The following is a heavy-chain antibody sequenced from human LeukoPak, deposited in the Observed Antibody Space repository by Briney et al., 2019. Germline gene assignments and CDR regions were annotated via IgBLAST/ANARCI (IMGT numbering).Heavy chain of an antibody. J-gene: IGHJ4*02. CDR3: XXXXYSSGGDFDY. CDR2: ISYDGSDK. D-gene: IGHD6-19*01. Sequence: GGSLRLSCAASGFNFRSYGMHWVRQAPGKGPEWVAVISYDGSDKYHADSVKGRFTISRDNSKNTLYLQMNSLRAEDTVVYYCXXXXYSSGGDFDYWGQGTLVTVSS. V-gene: IGHV3-30*03. CDR1: GFNFRSYG.